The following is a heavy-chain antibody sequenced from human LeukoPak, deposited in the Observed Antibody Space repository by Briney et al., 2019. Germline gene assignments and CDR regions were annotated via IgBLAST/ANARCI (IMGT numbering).Heavy chain of an antibody. V-gene: IGHV1-18*01. CDR3: ARGGWTAFDI. Sequence: ASVKVSCKASGYTFTNYGVTWVRQAPGQGLEWMGWINAYNGNTNYAQKLQGRVTMTTDTSTSTAYMELRRLRSDDTAVYYCARGGWTAFDIWGQGTMVTVSS. CDR1: GYTFTNYG. J-gene: IGHJ3*02. D-gene: IGHD2-15*01. CDR2: INAYNGNT.